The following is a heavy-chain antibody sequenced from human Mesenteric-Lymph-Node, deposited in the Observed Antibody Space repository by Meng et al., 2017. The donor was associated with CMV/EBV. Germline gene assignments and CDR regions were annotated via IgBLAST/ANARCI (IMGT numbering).Heavy chain of an antibody. CDR1: GYTFPSYW. Sequence: ASVKVSCKASGYTFPSYWIHWVRQAPGQGLEWMGIINPSGGSTNYAQKIQGRVTMTRDTSTSTVYMELSSLRSEDTAVYYCARARTYYDFWSDYWGQGTPVTVPQ. CDR3: ARARTYYDFWSDY. V-gene: IGHV1-46*01. J-gene: IGHJ4*02. CDR2: INPSGGST. D-gene: IGHD3-3*01.